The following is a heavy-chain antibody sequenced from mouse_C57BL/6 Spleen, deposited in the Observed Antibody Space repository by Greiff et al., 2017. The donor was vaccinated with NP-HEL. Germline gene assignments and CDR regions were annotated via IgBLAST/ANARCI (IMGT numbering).Heavy chain of an antibody. D-gene: IGHD1-1*01. J-gene: IGHJ4*01. CDR2: IYPGDGDT. CDR1: GYAFSSSW. Sequence: QVQLQQSGPELVKPGASVKISCKASGYAFSSSWMNWVKQRPGKGLEWIGRIYPGDGDTNYNGKFKGKATLTADKSSSTAYMQLSSLTSDDSAVYFCAREQIILAIDYWGQGTSVTVSS. CDR3: AREQIILAIDY. V-gene: IGHV1-82*01.